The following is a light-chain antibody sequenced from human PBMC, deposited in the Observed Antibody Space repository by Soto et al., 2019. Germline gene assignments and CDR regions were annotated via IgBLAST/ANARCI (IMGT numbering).Light chain of an antibody. CDR3: QQDNTWHPKMA. CDR2: GAS. J-gene: IGKJ1*01. CDR1: QSVSSD. V-gene: IGKV3-15*01. Sequence: VVTQSPATLSVFPGETATLSCRASQSVSSDLAWYQQRPGQAPRLIIYGASTRATGIPARFRGSGSGTEFRLTISSLQSEDFATYYCQQDNTWHPKMAFGRGTKVEIK.